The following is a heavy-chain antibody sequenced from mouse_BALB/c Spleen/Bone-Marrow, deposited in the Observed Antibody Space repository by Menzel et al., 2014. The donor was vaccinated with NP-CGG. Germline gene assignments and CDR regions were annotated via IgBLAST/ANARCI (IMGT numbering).Heavy chain of an antibody. D-gene: IGHD3-2*01. J-gene: IGHJ2*01. V-gene: IGHV1-14*01. CDR3: ARPRQLGLPYYFDY. Sequence: VQLKDSGPELVKPGASVEMSCKASGYTFTSYVMHWVKQKPGQGLEWIGYINPYNDGTKYNEKFKGKATLTSDKSSSTAYMELSSLTSEDSAVYYCARPRQLGLPYYFDYRGQGTTLTVSS. CDR1: GYTFTSYV. CDR2: INPYNDGT.